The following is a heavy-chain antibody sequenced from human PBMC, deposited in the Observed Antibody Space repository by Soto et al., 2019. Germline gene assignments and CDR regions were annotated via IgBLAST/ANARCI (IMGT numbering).Heavy chain of an antibody. CDR1: GFTFSSYA. J-gene: IGHJ3*02. Sequence: PGGSLRLSCAASGFTFSSYAMHWVRQAPGKGLEWVALISYDGSDKDYADSVKGRFTISRDNSKNTLYLQMRSLRAEDTAVYYCAKYNGYDSSGYGAPNAYDIWGQGTMVTVSS. CDR3: AKYNGYDSSGYGAPNAYDI. CDR2: ISYDGSDK. V-gene: IGHV3-30-3*02. D-gene: IGHD3-22*01.